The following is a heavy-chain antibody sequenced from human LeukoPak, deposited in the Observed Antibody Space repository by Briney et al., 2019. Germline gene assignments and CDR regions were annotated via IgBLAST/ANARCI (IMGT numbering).Heavy chain of an antibody. CDR1: GFTFSSYG. CDR2: IWYDGSNK. CDR3: ARGGPYYDILTGYYTRPYYFDY. D-gene: IGHD3-9*01. J-gene: IGHJ4*02. Sequence: GGSLRLSWAASGFTFSSYGMHWVRQAPGKGLEWVAVIWYDGSNKYYADSVKGRFTISRDNSKNTLYLQMNSLRAEDTAVYYCARGGPYYDILTGYYTRPYYFDYWGQGTLVTVSS. V-gene: IGHV3-33*01.